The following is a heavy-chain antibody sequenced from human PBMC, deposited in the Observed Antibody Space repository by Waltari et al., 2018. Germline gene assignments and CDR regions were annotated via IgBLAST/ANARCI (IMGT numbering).Heavy chain of an antibody. CDR1: GGSLRSSNW. V-gene: IGHV4-4*02. Sequence: QVQLQESGPGLVKPSGTLSLNCAVSGGSLRSSNWCGGVRQPPGRGLEWIGQINHSGSTNYNPSLKSRVTISVDKSKNQFSLKLSSVTAADTAVYYCARCIAVAGRQIYYYGMDVWGQGTTVTVSS. D-gene: IGHD6-19*01. CDR3: ARCIAVAGRQIYYYGMDV. J-gene: IGHJ6*02. CDR2: INHSGST.